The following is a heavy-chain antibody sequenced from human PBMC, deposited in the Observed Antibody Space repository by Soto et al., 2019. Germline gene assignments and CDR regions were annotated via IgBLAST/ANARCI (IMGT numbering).Heavy chain of an antibody. D-gene: IGHD3-3*01. CDR1: GFTFSSYS. CDR3: ARDNTGTIFGVVSYYGMDV. V-gene: IGHV3-48*02. Sequence: PGGSLRLSCAASGFTFSSYSMNWVRQAPGKGLEWVSYISSSSSTIYYADSVKGRFTISRDNAKNSLYLQMNSLRDEDTAVYYCARDNTGTIFGVVSYYGMDVWGQGTTVTVSS. J-gene: IGHJ6*02. CDR2: ISSSSSTI.